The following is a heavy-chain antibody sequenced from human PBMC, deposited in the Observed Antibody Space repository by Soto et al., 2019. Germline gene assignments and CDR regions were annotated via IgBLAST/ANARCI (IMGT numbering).Heavy chain of an antibody. CDR2: ISTYNGNT. Sequence: GASVKVSCKASGYTFTSYGISWVRQAPGQGVEWMGWISTYNGNTKYAQKLQGRVTITADKSTSTAYMGLSSLRSEDTAVYYCARDRGYDILTGYFNQGFNFWGQGTLVTVSS. J-gene: IGHJ4*02. V-gene: IGHV1-18*01. CDR1: GYTFTSYG. D-gene: IGHD3-9*01. CDR3: ARDRGYDILTGYFNQGFNF.